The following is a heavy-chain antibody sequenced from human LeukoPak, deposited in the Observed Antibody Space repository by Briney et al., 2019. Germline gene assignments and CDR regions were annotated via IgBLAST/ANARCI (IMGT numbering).Heavy chain of an antibody. D-gene: IGHD3-9*01. CDR2: ITYDGSNK. V-gene: IGHV3-30*04. J-gene: IGHJ4*02. Sequence: GGSLRLSCAASGFTFSSYAMHWVRQAPGKGLEWVAVITYDGSNKYYADSVKGRFTISRDNSKNTLYLQINSLRAEDTAVYYCAKDILTGPELDYWGQGTLVTVSS. CDR3: AKDILTGPELDY. CDR1: GFTFSSYA.